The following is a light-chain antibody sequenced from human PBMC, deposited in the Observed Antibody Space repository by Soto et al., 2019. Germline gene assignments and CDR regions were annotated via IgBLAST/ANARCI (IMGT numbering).Light chain of an antibody. CDR2: DAS. CDR1: QSVSSN. CDR3: QQYIKWPIT. J-gene: IGKJ5*01. Sequence: EVVMTQSAGALSVSTGERATLSCRASQSVSSNLAWYQQKPGQAPRLLISDASTRATGIPARFSGSGSGTEFTLTVSSRQSEDFAVYYCQQYIKWPITFGQGTRLEI. V-gene: IGKV3-15*01.